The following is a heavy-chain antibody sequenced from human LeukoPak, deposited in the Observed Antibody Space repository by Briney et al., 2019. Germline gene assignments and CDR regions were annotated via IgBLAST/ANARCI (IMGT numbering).Heavy chain of an antibody. J-gene: IGHJ4*02. V-gene: IGHV3-23*01. CDR3: AKDARYSGYGGLDY. D-gene: IGHD5-12*01. CDR2: ISGSGGST. Sequence: GGSLRLPCAASGFTFSSFAMSWVRQAPGKGLEWVSGISGSGGSTYYADSVKGRFTISRDNSKNTLYLQTNSLRAEDTAVYYCAKDARYSGYGGLDYWGQGTLVTVSS. CDR1: GFTFSSFA.